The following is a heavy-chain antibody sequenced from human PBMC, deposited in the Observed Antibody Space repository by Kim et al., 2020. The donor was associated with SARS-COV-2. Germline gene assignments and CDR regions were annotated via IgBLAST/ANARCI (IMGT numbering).Heavy chain of an antibody. CDR3: ARDRYNIFTGYYFDN. CDR1: GFTFNNYW. CDR2: INSDGSST. D-gene: IGHD3-9*01. V-gene: IGHV3-74*01. Sequence: GGSLRLSCAASGFTFNNYWMHWVRQGPGKGLVWVARINSDGSSTNYGDSVKGRFTILRDNAKNTMYLQMNSLRAEDTAVYYCARDRYNIFTGYYFDNWG. J-gene: IGHJ4*01.